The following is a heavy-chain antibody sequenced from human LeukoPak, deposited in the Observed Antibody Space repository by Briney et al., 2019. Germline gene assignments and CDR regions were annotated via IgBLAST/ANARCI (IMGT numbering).Heavy chain of an antibody. J-gene: IGHJ4*02. CDR1: GFTLSSYS. Sequence: GGSLRLSCAASGFTLSSYSMNWVRQAPGKGLEWVSSITSSSSYIFYADSVKGRFTISRDNAKNSLYLQMNSLRAEDTAVYYCARDRGSGDWGQGTLVTVSS. D-gene: IGHD3-10*01. V-gene: IGHV3-21*01. CDR2: ITSSSSYI. CDR3: ARDRGSGD.